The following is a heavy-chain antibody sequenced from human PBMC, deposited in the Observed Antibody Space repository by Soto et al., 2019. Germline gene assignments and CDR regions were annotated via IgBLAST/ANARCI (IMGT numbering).Heavy chain of an antibody. J-gene: IGHJ5*02. CDR3: ARPTRYYYDSSGQSAWFDP. V-gene: IGHV1-69*13. D-gene: IGHD3-22*01. CDR1: GGTFSSYA. CDR2: IIPIFGTA. Sequence: PSVKVSCKASGGTFSSYAISWVRQAPGQGLEWMGGIIPIFGTANYAQKFQGRVTITADESTSTAYMELSSLRSEDTAVYYCARPTRYYYDSSGQSAWFDPWGQGTLVTVSS.